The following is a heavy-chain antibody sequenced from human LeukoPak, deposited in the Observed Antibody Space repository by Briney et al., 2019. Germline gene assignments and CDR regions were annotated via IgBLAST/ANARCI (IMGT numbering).Heavy chain of an antibody. CDR2: IIPIFGTA. J-gene: IGHJ6*02. D-gene: IGHD2-15*01. Sequence: ASVKVSCKASGGTFSSYAISWVRQAPGQGLEWMGGIIPIFGTANYAQKFQGRVTITADESTSTAYMELSSLRPEDTAVYYCARDCSGGSCYDSPYGMDVWGQGTTVTVSS. CDR3: ARDCSGGSCYDSPYGMDV. CDR1: GGTFSSYA. V-gene: IGHV1-69*13.